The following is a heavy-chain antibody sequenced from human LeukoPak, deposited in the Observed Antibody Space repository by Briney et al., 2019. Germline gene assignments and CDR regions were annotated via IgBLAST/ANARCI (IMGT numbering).Heavy chain of an antibody. J-gene: IGHJ4*02. CDR2: INHSGST. CDR1: GGSFSGYY. Sequence: SETLSLTCAVYGGSFSGYYWSWIRQPPGKGLEWIGEINHSGSTNYNPSLKSRVTISVDTSKNQFSLKLSSVTAADTAVYYCDRMGPDCSSTSCSASGAVALAVPFDYWGQGTLVTVSS. D-gene: IGHD2-2*01. V-gene: IGHV4-34*01. CDR3: DRMGPDCSSTSCSASGAVALAVPFDY.